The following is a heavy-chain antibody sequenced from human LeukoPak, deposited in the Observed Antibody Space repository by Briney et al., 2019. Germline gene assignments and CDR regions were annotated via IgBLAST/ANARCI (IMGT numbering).Heavy chain of an antibody. Sequence: GGSLRLSCSASGFTFSSYAMHWVRQAPGKGLEYVSAISSNGGVTYYADSVKGRFTISRDNSKNTLYLQMSSLRAEDTAVYYCSGGVQLERPSYYYYRMDVWGKGTTVTVSS. CDR1: GFTFSSYA. V-gene: IGHV3-64D*06. CDR3: SGGVQLERPSYYYYRMDV. CDR2: ISSNGGVT. J-gene: IGHJ6*04. D-gene: IGHD1-1*01.